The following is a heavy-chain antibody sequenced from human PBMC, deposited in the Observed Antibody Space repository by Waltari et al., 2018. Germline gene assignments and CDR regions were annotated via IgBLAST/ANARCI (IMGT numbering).Heavy chain of an antibody. CDR1: GYTFTGYF. J-gene: IGHJ3*01. D-gene: IGHD1-1*01. Sequence: QVQLVPSGAEMKKRGASVKVSCEASGYTFTGYFIHWVRQAPGQGLEWMGRINPNSGGTNYAQKFQGRVTLTRDKSINTAYMDLSRLTSDDTGMYYCATWRENAFDVWGQGTMVTVST. CDR2: INPNSGGT. CDR3: ATWRENAFDV. V-gene: IGHV1-2*05.